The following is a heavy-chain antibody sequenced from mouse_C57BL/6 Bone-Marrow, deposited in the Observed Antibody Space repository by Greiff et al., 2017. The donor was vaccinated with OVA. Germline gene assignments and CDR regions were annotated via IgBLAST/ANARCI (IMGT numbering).Heavy chain of an antibody. CDR2: ISSGGSYP. CDR1: GFTFSSYG. CDR3: ARQGGYYGWFAY. J-gene: IGHJ3*01. Sequence: EVQRVESGGDLVKPGGSLKLSCAASGFTFSSYGMSWVRQSPDKRLEWVATISSGGSYPYYPDSVKGRFTISRDNAKNTLYLQMSSLKAEDTAMYYCARQGGYYGWFAYWGQGTLVTVSA. D-gene: IGHD2-3*01. V-gene: IGHV5-6*01.